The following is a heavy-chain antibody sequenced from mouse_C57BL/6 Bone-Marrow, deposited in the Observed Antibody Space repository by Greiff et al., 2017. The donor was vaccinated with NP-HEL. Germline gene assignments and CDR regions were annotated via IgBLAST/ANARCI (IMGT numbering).Heavy chain of an antibody. CDR3: ARDGLRRFDY. D-gene: IGHD2-4*01. J-gene: IGHJ2*01. Sequence: VQLQQPGAELVKPGASVKLSCKASGYTFTSYWMHWVKLRPGRGLEWIGRIAPNWCGTKYNEKFKSKATLTVDKPSSTAYMQLSSLTSEDAAVYYCARDGLRRFDYWGQGTTLTVSS. CDR2: IAPNWCGT. CDR1: GYTFTSYW. V-gene: IGHV1-72*01.